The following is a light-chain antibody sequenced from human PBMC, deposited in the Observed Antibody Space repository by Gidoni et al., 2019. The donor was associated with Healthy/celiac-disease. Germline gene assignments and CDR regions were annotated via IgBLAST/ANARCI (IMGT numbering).Light chain of an antibody. CDR2: AAS. V-gene: IGKV1-39*01. Sequence: DIQMTQSPSYLSASVGDRVTITCRASQSISSYLNWYQQKPGKAPKLLIYAASSLQSGVPSRFSGSGSGTDFTPTISSLQPEDFATYYCQQSYSTPLTFGGGTKVEIK. J-gene: IGKJ4*01. CDR3: QQSYSTPLT. CDR1: QSISSY.